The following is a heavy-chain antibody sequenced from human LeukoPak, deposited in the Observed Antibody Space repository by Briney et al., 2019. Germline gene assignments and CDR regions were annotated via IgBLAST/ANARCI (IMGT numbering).Heavy chain of an antibody. D-gene: IGHD3-10*01. Sequence: HPGGSLRLSCAASGFTFSSYAMMWVRQAPGKGLDWVSTTSVSGGSPNYADSVKGRFTISRDNSKNTLFLQMNSLRAEDTAVYYCAKEPDTMVRGVPDYWGQGTLVTVSS. J-gene: IGHJ4*02. CDR1: GFTFSSYA. CDR2: TSVSGGSP. CDR3: AKEPDTMVRGVPDY. V-gene: IGHV3-23*01.